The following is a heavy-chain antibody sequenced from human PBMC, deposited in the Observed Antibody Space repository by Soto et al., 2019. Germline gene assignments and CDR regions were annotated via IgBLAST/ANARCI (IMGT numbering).Heavy chain of an antibody. V-gene: IGHV4-39*01. CDR3: ARGYCSGGSCYRY. J-gene: IGHJ4*02. Sequence: SETLSLTCTVSGGSISSSSYYWGWIRQPPGKGLEWIGSIYYSGSTYYNPSLKSRVTISVDTSKNQFSLKLSSVTAADTAVYYCARGYCSGGSCYRYWGQGSQVTVSP. D-gene: IGHD2-15*01. CDR1: GGSISSSSYY. CDR2: IYYSGST.